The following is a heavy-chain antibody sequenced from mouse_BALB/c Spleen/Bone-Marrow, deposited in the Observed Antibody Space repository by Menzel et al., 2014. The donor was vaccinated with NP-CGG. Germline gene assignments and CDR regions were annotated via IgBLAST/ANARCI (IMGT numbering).Heavy chain of an antibody. CDR2: IDPSDSET. D-gene: IGHD2-4*01. Sequence: QVQLQQSGTELVKPGAPVKLSCEASGYTFTSYWMNWVKQRPGRGLEWIGRIDPSDSETHYNQKFKDKAILTVDKSSSTAYMQLSSLTSEDSAVYYCARGRDYDVFSYWGQGTLVTVSA. V-gene: IGHV1-69*02. J-gene: IGHJ3*01. CDR1: GYTFTSYW. CDR3: ARGRDYDVFSY.